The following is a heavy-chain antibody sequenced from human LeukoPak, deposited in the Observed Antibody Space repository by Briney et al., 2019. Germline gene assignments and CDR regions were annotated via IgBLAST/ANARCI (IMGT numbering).Heavy chain of an antibody. CDR3: ARDPAVSNDYGDLFDY. CDR2: IWYDGSNK. V-gene: IGHV3-33*01. CDR1: GFTFSSYG. J-gene: IGHJ4*02. Sequence: GRSLRLSCAASGFTFSSYGMHWVRQAPGKGLEWVAVIWYDGSNKYYADSVKGRFTISRDNSKNTLYLQMNSLRAEDTAVYHCARDPAVSNDYGDLFDYWGQGTLVTVSS. D-gene: IGHD4-17*01.